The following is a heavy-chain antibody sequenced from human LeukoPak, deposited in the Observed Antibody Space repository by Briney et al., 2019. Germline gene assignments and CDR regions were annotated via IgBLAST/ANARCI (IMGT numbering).Heavy chain of an antibody. Sequence: SETLSLTCAVSSGSISSYYWSWIRQPPGKGLEWIGYIYYSGSTKYNPALKSRVTISIDSSKNQFSLNLSSVTAADTAVYYCARGTVTMDYWGRGTLVTVSS. V-gene: IGHV4-59*13. CDR2: IYYSGST. CDR1: SGSISSYY. D-gene: IGHD4-17*01. J-gene: IGHJ4*02. CDR3: ARGTVTMDY.